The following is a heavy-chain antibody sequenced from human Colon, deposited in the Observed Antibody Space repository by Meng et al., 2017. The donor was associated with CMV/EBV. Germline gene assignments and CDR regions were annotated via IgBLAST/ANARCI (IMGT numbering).Heavy chain of an antibody. D-gene: IGHD3-16*01. CDR3: ARDKISDLITAFFFDS. J-gene: IGHJ4*01. CDR2: IYHNGNS. V-gene: IGHV4-39*07. CDR1: GGSIRNSGYY. Sequence: SETLSLTCNVSGGSIRNSGYYWGWIRQPPGKRLEWIGSIYHNGNSYYNPSLKSRVTMSVDTSKNHFSLNLDSVIAADTAMYYCARDKISDLITAFFFDSWGQGTRVTVSS.